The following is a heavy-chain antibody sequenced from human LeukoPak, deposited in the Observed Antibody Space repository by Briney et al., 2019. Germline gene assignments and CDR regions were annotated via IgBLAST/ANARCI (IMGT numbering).Heavy chain of an antibody. CDR3: ARLFLGGNSPSDY. D-gene: IGHD4-23*01. CDR2: IYYSGST. Sequence: PSQTLSLTCTVSGGSISSGGYYWSWIRQHPGKGLEWIGYIYYSGSTYYNPSLKSRVTISVDTSKNQFSLKLSSVTAADTAVYYCARLFLGGNSPSDYWGQGTLATVSS. V-gene: IGHV4-31*03. CDR1: GGSISSGGYY. J-gene: IGHJ4*02.